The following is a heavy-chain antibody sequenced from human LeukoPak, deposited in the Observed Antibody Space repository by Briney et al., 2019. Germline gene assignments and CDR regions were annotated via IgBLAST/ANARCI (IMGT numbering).Heavy chain of an antibody. J-gene: IGHJ4*02. CDR1: GYTCTSYG. Sequence: ASVKVSCKASGYTCTSYGISWVRQAPGQGLEWMGWISAYNGNTNYAQKLQGRVTMTTDTSTSTAYMELRSLRSDDTAVYYCARGEGKGYYDSSGYYHAIGDYWGQGTLVTVSS. D-gene: IGHD3-22*01. CDR3: ARGEGKGYYDSSGYYHAIGDY. V-gene: IGHV1-18*01. CDR2: ISAYNGNT.